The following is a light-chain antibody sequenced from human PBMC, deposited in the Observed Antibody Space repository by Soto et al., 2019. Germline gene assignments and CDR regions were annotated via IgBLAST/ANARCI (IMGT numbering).Light chain of an antibody. CDR2: GAS. V-gene: IGKV3-15*01. J-gene: IGKJ4*01. Sequence: EIVMTQSPATLSVSPGERATLSCRASQSVSSNLAWYQQKPDQAPRLLIYGASTRATGIPARFSGSGSGTAFTLTISSLQYEDFAVYYCQQYNNWPLTFGGGTKVEIK. CDR1: QSVSSN. CDR3: QQYNNWPLT.